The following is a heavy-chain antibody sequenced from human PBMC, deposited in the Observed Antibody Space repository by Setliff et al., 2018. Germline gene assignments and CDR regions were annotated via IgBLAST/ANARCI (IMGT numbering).Heavy chain of an antibody. J-gene: IGHJ3*02. Sequence: TLSLTCTVSGGSISSGGYYWSWIRQHPGKGLEWIGYIYYSGSTYYNPSLKSRVTISVDTSKNQFSLKLSSVTAADTAVYYCARVALVVVIGNAFDIWGQGTMVTVSS. V-gene: IGHV4-31*03. CDR3: ARVALVVVIGNAFDI. CDR1: GGSISSGGYY. CDR2: IYYSGST. D-gene: IGHD2-21*01.